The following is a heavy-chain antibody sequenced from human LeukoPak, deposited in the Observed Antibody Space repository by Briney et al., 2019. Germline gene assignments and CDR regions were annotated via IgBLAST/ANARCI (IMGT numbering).Heavy chain of an antibody. CDR1: GLTGSSNH. CDR2: IYTGGIT. Sequence: PGGSLRLSCAASGLTGSSNHMAWVRQAPGKGLEWVSVIYTGGITYYADSVQGRFTISRDNSKNTLYLQMNSLRVEDTALYYCARDHAAAGGGLDYWGQGTQVIVSS. D-gene: IGHD6-13*01. J-gene: IGHJ4*02. V-gene: IGHV3-53*01. CDR3: ARDHAAAGGGLDY.